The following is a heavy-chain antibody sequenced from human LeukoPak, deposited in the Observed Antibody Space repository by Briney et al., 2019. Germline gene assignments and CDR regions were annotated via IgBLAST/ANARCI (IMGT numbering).Heavy chain of an antibody. J-gene: IGHJ3*02. CDR1: GFTFSSFW. D-gene: IGHD2-2*01. CDR3: ASLKAWSSTNSDAFDI. V-gene: IGHV3-7*01. CDR2: IKQEGHEK. Sequence: GGSLRLSCAASGFTFSSFWMIWVRQAPGKGLEWVANIKQEGHEKYYVDSVKGRFTISRDNAKNSLYLQMNSLRAEDTAVYYCASLKAWSSTNSDAFDIWGQGTMVTVSS.